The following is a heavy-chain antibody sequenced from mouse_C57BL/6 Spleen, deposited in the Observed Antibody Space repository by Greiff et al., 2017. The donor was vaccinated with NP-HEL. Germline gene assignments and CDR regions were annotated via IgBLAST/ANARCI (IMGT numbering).Heavy chain of an antibody. CDR3: ATYDYDDGNYFDY. Sequence: VQLQQSGAELARPGASVKLSCKASGYTFTSYGISWVKQRTGQGLEWIGEIYPRSGNSYYHEKFKGKATLTADTSSSTAYMELRSLTSEDSAVYFCATYDYDDGNYFDYWGQGTTLTVSS. CDR1: GYTFTSYG. D-gene: IGHD2-4*01. CDR2: IYPRSGNS. J-gene: IGHJ2*01. V-gene: IGHV1-81*01.